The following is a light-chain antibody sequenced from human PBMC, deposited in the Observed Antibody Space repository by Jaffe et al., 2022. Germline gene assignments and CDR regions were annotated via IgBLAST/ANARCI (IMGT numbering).Light chain of an antibody. CDR1: SSDIGSYKF. CDR3: CAYAGGTSLV. CDR2: EVT. J-gene: IGLJ3*02. V-gene: IGLV2-23*02. Sequence: QSALTQPASVSGSPGQSITISCTGTSSDIGSYKFVSWYQQHPGKAPKLMIHEVTKRPSGVSDRFSGSKSGNTASLTIFGLQAEDEADYYCCAYAGGTSLVFGGGTKLTVL.